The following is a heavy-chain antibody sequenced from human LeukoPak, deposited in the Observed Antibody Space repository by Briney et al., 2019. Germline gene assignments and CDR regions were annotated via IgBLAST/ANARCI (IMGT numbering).Heavy chain of an antibody. V-gene: IGHV5-51*01. D-gene: IGHD3-9*01. CDR3: ARGLIVSPDYDILTGYYNDNWFDP. Sequence: GESLKISCKGSGYSFTSYWIGWVRQMPGKGLEWMGIIYPGDSDTRYSPSFQGQVTISADKSISTAYLQWSSLKASDTAMYYCARGLIVSPDYDILTGYYNDNWFDPWGQGTLVTVSS. CDR2: IYPGDSDT. J-gene: IGHJ5*02. CDR1: GYSFTSYW.